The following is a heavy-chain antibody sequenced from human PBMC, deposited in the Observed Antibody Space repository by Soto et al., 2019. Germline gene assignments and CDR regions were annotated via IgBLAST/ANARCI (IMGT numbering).Heavy chain of an antibody. D-gene: IGHD5-12*01. V-gene: IGHV1-2*02. CDR3: ARDGGWLRPPSYYYYGMDV. CDR2: INPNSGGT. CDR1: GYTFTGYY. J-gene: IGHJ6*02. Sequence: ASVKVSCKASGYTFTGYYMHWVRQALGQGLEWMGWINPNSGGTNYAQKFQGRVTMTRDTSISTAYMELSRLRSDDTAVYYCARDGGWLRPPSYYYYGMDVWGQGTTVTVSS.